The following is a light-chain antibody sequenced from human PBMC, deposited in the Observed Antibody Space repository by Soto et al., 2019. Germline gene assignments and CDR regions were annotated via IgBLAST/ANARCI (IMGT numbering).Light chain of an antibody. Sequence: EIVMTQSPATLSVSPGERATLSCRASQSVSSNLAWYQQKPGQAPRLLIYGASTRATGIPARFSGSGSGTEFTLTINSLQSEDFAVYYCQQYNNWHSITFGQGTRLEIK. CDR2: GAS. CDR3: QQYNNWHSIT. V-gene: IGKV3-15*01. CDR1: QSVSSN. J-gene: IGKJ5*01.